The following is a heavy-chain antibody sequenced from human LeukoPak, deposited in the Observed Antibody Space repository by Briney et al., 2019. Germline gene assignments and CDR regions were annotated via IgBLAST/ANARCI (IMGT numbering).Heavy chain of an antibody. Sequence: SGTLSLTCAVSGGSISSSNWWTWVRQPPGKGLEWIGEIFHSGSTNYNPSIESRVTISVDKSKNQFSLKLSSVTAADTAVYYCARDRSGYSSGWRFFDYWGQGTLVTVSS. CDR2: IFHSGST. CDR1: GGSISSSNW. V-gene: IGHV4-4*02. J-gene: IGHJ4*02. D-gene: IGHD6-19*01. CDR3: ARDRSGYSSGWRFFDY.